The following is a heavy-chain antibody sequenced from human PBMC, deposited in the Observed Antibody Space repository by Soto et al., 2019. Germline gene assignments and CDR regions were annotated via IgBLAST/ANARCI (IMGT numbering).Heavy chain of an antibody. CDR1: GYPFSDNQ. D-gene: IGHD4-4*01. J-gene: IGHJ5*02. CDR2: INPKSDDT. Sequence: QVQLVQSGSEVKKPGASVKVSCKASGYPFSDNQIHWLRRAPGQGLEWMGRINPKSDDTNDAQKFRGRVTMTVDKSIYTACLEFTGVTSDDTATYYCARTPPLDYIRWGLDPWGQGTLVTVSS. CDR3: ARTPPLDYIRWGLDP. V-gene: IGHV1-2*02.